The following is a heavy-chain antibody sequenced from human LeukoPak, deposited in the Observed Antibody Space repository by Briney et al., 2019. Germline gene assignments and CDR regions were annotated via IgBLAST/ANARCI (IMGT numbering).Heavy chain of an antibody. D-gene: IGHD2-15*01. CDR2: IYAGNGNV. V-gene: IGHV1-3*01. CDR3: AREVAI. CDR1: GYTLSTYT. Sequence: ASVKVSCKASGYTLSTYTMLWLRQAPGQRPEWMGSIYAGNGNVKYSQNFQARVTITRDTSANTAYLELSSLRSEDTAVYYCAREVAIWGQGTLVTVSS. J-gene: IGHJ4*02.